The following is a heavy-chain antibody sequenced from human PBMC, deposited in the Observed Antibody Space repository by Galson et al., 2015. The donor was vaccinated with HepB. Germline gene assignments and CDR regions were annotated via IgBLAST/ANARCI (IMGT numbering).Heavy chain of an antibody. CDR1: GFTFSSYS. J-gene: IGHJ4*02. D-gene: IGHD2/OR15-2a*01. V-gene: IGHV3-48*01. CDR3: ARVGPFYGMGY. CDR2: ISSSSSTI. Sequence: SLRLSCAASGFTFSSYSMNWVRQAPGKGLEWVSYISSSSSTIYYADSVKGRFTISRDNAKNSLYLQMNSLRAEDTAVYYCARVGPFYGMGYWGQGTLVTVSS.